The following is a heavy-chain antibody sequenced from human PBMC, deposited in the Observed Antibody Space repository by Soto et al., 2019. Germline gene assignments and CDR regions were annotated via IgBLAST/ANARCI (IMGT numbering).Heavy chain of an antibody. J-gene: IGHJ6*02. Sequence: ASVKVSCKASGYTFTSYGISWVRQAPGQGLEWMGWISAYNGNTNYAQKLQGRVTMTTDTSTSTAYMELRSLRSDDTAVYYCARDGYCSSTSCPPYYYYYYGMDVWGQGTTVTVS. D-gene: IGHD2-2*03. CDR2: ISAYNGNT. CDR1: GYTFTSYG. V-gene: IGHV1-18*01. CDR3: ARDGYCSSTSCPPYYYYYYGMDV.